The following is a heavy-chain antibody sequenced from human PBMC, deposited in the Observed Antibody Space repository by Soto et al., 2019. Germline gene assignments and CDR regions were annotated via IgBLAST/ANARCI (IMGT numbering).Heavy chain of an antibody. J-gene: IGHJ4*02. V-gene: IGHV1-2*02. CDR2: IDPKSGGT. D-gene: IGHD5-12*01. Sequence: QLQLVQSGAEVTKPGVSVKVSCKISGPTFIAYYIHWVRQAPGQGLEWMGWIDPKSGGTTSEQKFLGRVTMTRDTSINTAYMELNRLTSDDTAVYYCARVSVDVPEWGQGTLISVSS. CDR1: GPTFIAYY. CDR3: ARVSVDVPE.